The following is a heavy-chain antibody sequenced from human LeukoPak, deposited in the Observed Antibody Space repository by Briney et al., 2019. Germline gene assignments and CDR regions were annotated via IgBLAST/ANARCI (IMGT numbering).Heavy chain of an antibody. CDR2: INPNSGDA. J-gene: IGHJ5*02. V-gene: IGHV1-2*02. CDR1: GYTFTGFY. Sequence: ASVKASCKASGYTFTGFYIHWLRQAPGQRLEWMGWINPNSGDANYAPKFQGRVTMTRDTSITTAYMELSSLRSDDTAVYYCARGHCGSATCQRNWFDPWGQGSLVTVSS. CDR3: ARGHCGSATCQRNWFDP. D-gene: IGHD2-2*01.